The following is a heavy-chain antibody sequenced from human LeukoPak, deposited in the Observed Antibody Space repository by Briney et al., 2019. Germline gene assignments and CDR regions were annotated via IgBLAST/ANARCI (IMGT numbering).Heavy chain of an antibody. V-gene: IGHV1-2*02. CDR1: GYTFTGYY. CDR3: ARSPDILTGEKFDY. Sequence: ASVKVSCKASGYTFTGYYMHWVRQAPGQGLEWMGWINPNSGGTNYAQKFQDRVTMTRDTSISTVYMELSRLTSDDTAVYYCARSPDILTGEKFDYWGQGTLVTVSS. J-gene: IGHJ4*02. CDR2: INPNSGGT. D-gene: IGHD3-9*01.